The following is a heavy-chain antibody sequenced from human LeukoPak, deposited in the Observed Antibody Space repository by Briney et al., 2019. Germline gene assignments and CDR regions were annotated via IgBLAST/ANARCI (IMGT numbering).Heavy chain of an antibody. CDR1: GGSISSSSYS. Sequence: SQTLSLTCTVSGGSISSSSYSWNWLRQPAGKGLEWIGRMYSSRTTNDNPCLSSQVTISVDTSKNQFSLKLGSVAASDRAVYYCATSGVATWWFDPWGQGTLVTVSS. J-gene: IGHJ5*02. CDR2: MYSSRTT. CDR3: ATSGVATWWFDP. V-gene: IGHV4-61*02. D-gene: IGHD5-12*01.